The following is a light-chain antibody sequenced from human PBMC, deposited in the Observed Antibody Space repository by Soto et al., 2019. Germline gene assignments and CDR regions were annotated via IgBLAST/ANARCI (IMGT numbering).Light chain of an antibody. CDR3: QHYGNSSNT. V-gene: IGKV3-20*01. CDR2: SAV. CDR1: KNITTSS. Sequence: EIVLTQSPGTLSLSPGERAPLSCRASKNITTSSLSWYQQKPVQDPRIVINSAVSGADDIPDSFSGSLYGTDFTLTISRLQPEDFAVYYCQHYGNSSNTFGQGTKVELK. J-gene: IGKJ2*01.